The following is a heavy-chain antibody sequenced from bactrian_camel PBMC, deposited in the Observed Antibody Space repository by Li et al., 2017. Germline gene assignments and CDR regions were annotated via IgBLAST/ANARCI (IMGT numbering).Heavy chain of an antibody. D-gene: IGHD2*01. V-gene: IGHV3S1*01. CDR2: IDNVGDKT. J-gene: IGHJ6*01. CDR1: GSTQWSYC. CDR3: AASVGKTFCSAAYFLSGLRPVFGS. Sequence: HVQLVESGGGSVQGGGSLRLSRTTSGSTQWSYCMGWFRQAPGKEREGVAVIDNVGDKTYSDSVQGRFTISKDKVKNTLYLQMDSLKPEDTAMYYCAASVGKTFCSAAYFLSGLRPVFGSWGQGTQVTVS.